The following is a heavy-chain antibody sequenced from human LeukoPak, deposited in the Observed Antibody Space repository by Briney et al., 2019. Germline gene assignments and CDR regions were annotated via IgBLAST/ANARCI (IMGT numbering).Heavy chain of an antibody. J-gene: IGHJ4*02. CDR2: IRYDGSNK. CDR3: VRENSWFFDY. Sequence: GGSLRLSCAASGFTFSSYGMHWVRQAPGKGLEWVAFIRYDGSNKYYADSVKGRFTISRDNSKNTLYLQMNSLRAEDTAVYYCVRENSWFFDYWGQGILVTVSS. D-gene: IGHD6-13*01. CDR1: GFTFSSYG. V-gene: IGHV3-30*02.